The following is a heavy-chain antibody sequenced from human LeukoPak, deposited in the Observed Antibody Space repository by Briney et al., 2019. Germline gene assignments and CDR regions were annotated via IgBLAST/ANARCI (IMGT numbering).Heavy chain of an antibody. V-gene: IGHV3-23*01. J-gene: IGHJ1*01. D-gene: IGHD3-3*01. Sequence: PGGSLRLSCAASGFTFSSYAMSWVRQAPGKGLEWVSAISGSGGSTYYADSVKGRFTISRDNSKNTLYLQMNSLRAEDTAVYYCARDGGIYDFWSGYSNRHFQHWGQGTLVTVSS. CDR3: ARDGGIYDFWSGYSNRHFQH. CDR1: GFTFSSYA. CDR2: ISGSGGST.